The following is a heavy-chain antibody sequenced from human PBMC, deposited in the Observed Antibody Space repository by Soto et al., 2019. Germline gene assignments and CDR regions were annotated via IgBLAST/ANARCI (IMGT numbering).Heavy chain of an antibody. D-gene: IGHD6-13*01. CDR3: ATSVGSSSWYYFDY. V-gene: IGHV3-23*01. CDR1: GFTFSSYA. J-gene: IGHJ4*02. Sequence: GGSLRLSCAASGFTFSSYAMSWVRQAPGKGLEWVSAISGSGGSTYYADSVKGRFTISRDNSKNTLYLQMNSLRAEDTAVYYCATSVGSSSWYYFDYCGQGTLVTVSS. CDR2: ISGSGGST.